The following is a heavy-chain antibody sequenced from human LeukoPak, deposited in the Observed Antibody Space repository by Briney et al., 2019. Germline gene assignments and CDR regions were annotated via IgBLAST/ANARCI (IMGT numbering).Heavy chain of an antibody. CDR1: GFTFSSYG. CDR2: IWYDGSNK. D-gene: IGHD6-13*01. CDR3: ARDTDSSSWYRGTYGMDV. V-gene: IGHV3-33*01. J-gene: IGHJ6*02. Sequence: GGSLRLSCAASGFTFSSYGMHWVRQAPGKGLEGVAVIWYDGSNKYYADSVKGRFTISRDNSKNTLYLQMNSLRAEDTAVYYCARDTDSSSWYRGTYGMDVWGQGTTVTVSS.